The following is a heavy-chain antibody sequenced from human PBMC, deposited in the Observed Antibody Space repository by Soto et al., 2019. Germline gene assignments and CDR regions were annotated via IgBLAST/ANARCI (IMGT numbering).Heavy chain of an antibody. Sequence: PGGSLRLSCTAAGFTFSGSDIHWVRQASGKGLEWVGRIRSQPNNYATTYSESVRGRFTFAREDSQNTAYLQMSSLRAEDSAVYYCARGSKDSYPGSRIFDFWGRGTQVTVSS. CDR1: GFTFSGSD. V-gene: IGHV3-73*01. J-gene: IGHJ4*02. D-gene: IGHD3-10*01. CDR2: IRSQPNNYAT. CDR3: ARGSKDSYPGSRIFDF.